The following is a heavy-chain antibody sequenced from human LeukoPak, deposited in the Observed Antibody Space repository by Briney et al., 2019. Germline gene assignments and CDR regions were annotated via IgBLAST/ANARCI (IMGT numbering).Heavy chain of an antibody. V-gene: IGHV4-4*07. J-gene: IGHJ4*02. D-gene: IGHD6-13*01. Sequence: SETLSLTCSVSGGSISTYSWTWIRQPAGKGLEWIGRIYTSGSTNYNPSFKSRITMSVDTSKSQFSLNLSSVTAADTAVYYCARAASGSSKYDYWGQGILVTVSS. CDR3: ARAASGSSKYDY. CDR1: GGSISTYS. CDR2: IYTSGST.